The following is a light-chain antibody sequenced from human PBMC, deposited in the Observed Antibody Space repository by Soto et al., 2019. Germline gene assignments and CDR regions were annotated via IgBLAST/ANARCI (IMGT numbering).Light chain of an antibody. CDR3: QQYNNWPLT. CDR2: DAS. CDR1: QSVSSD. V-gene: IGKV3-15*01. J-gene: IGKJ4*01. Sequence: EIVLTQSPATLSVSPGDRATLSCRASQSVSSDLAWFQQKPGQAPRFLIYDASTRATGIPARFSCSGSETDFTLTISSLQSEDFAIYYCQQYNNWPLTFGGGTKVEIK.